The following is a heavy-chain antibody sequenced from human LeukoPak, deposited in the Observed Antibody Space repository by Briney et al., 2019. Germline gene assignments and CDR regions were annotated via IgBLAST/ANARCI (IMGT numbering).Heavy chain of an antibody. CDR2: VYYSGIT. D-gene: IGHD3-3*01. Sequence: SETLSLTCTVSGDSISNNNFYWVWLRQTPGKGLECIGSVYYSGITYSNPSLQSRVTISADTSKNQFSLKLSSVTAADTAVYYCARAPRITIFGVVILKENYYYYMDVWGKGTTVTVSS. CDR1: GDSISNNNFY. CDR3: ARAPRITIFGVVILKENYYYYMDV. V-gene: IGHV4-39*07. J-gene: IGHJ6*03.